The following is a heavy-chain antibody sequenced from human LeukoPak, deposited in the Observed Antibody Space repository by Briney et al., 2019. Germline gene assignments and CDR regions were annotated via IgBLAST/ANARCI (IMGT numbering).Heavy chain of an antibody. D-gene: IGHD4/OR15-4a*01. CDR2: ITSRSSYM. CDR3: ARDGVLGFY. Sequence: PGGSLRLSCAASGFTFSSYSMNWVRQAPGKGLEWVSSITSRSSYMYYADSVKGRFTISRDNAKNSLYLQMNSLRAEDTAVYYCARDGVLGFYWGQGTLVTVSS. V-gene: IGHV3-21*01. J-gene: IGHJ4*02. CDR1: GFTFSSYS.